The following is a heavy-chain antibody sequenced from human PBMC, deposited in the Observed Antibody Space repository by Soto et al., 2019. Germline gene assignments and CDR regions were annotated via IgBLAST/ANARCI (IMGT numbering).Heavy chain of an antibody. J-gene: IGHJ6*03. CDR2: INHSGST. Sequence: SETLSLTCAVYGGSFSGYYWSWIRQPPGKGLEWIGEINHSGSTNYNPSLKSRVTISVDTSKNQFSLKLSSVTAADTAVYYCARISKQRSIAARPVYYYMDVWGKGTTVTVSS. V-gene: IGHV4-34*01. CDR3: ARISKQRSIAARPVYYYMDV. CDR1: GGSFSGYY. D-gene: IGHD6-6*01.